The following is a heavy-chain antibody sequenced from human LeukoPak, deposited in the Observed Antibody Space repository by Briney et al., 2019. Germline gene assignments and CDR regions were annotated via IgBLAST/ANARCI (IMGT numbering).Heavy chain of an antibody. CDR3: ARDPSSSWYSNWFDP. V-gene: IGHV3-23*01. Sequence: GGSLRLSCAASGFXFSTYGMSWVRQAPGKGLEWISTITGSGGNTYYADSVKGRSTISRDNSKNTLYLQMNSLRAEDTAVYYCARDPSSSWYSNWFDPWGQGTLVTVSS. CDR2: ITGSGGNT. CDR1: GFXFSTYG. J-gene: IGHJ5*02. D-gene: IGHD6-13*01.